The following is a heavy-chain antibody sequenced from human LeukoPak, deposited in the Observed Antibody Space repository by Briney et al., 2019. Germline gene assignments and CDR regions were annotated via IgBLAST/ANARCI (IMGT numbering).Heavy chain of an antibody. CDR1: GGSISSSSYY. D-gene: IGHD3-22*01. CDR2: IYYSGST. V-gene: IGHV4-39*07. Sequence: PSETLSLTCTVSGGSISSSSYYWGWIRQPPGKGLEWIGSIYYSGSTYYNPSLKSRVTISVDTSKNQFSLKLSSVTAADTAVYYCARSDSSGYYLAVGAFDIWGQGTMVTVSS. J-gene: IGHJ3*02. CDR3: ARSDSSGYYLAVGAFDI.